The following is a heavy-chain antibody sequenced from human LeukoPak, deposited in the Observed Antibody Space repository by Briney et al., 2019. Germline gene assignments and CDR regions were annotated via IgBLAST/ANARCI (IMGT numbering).Heavy chain of an antibody. V-gene: IGHV1-3*01. CDR3: ARGNPTNDAFDI. CDR1: GHTFTNYA. J-gene: IGHJ3*02. Sequence: ASVKVSCKASGHTFTNYAIHWVRQAPGQRLEWMGWINAGNGNTKYSQKFQGRVTITRDTSASTAYMELSSPRSEDTAVYYCARGNPTNDAFDIWGQGTMVTVSS. CDR2: INAGNGNT.